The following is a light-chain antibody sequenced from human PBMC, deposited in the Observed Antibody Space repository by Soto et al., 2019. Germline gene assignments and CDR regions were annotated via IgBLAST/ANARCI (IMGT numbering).Light chain of an antibody. CDR2: SAS. CDR3: LQHNDYPYT. CDR1: QGIRNA. J-gene: IGKJ2*01. Sequence: DIQMTQSPSSLSASVGDRVTITCRASQGIRNALGWYRQKPGKAPERLMYSASFLQSGVPSRFSGSGSGTQFTLTINSLQPEDFATYYCLQHNDYPYTFGQGTRLDIK. V-gene: IGKV1-17*01.